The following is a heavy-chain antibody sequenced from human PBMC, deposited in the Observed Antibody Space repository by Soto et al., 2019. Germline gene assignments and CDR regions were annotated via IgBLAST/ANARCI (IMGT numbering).Heavy chain of an antibody. CDR3: AKKNGGQRPFDY. J-gene: IGHJ4*02. CDR1: GFTFSSYS. CDR2: ITGSGADT. Sequence: GGSLRLSCAASGFTFSSYSMSWVRQAPGKGLEWVSVITGSGADTYYADSVKGRFTISRDNSKNTLYLQMNSLRAEDTAVYYCAKKNGGQRPFDYWGQGTLVTVSS. D-gene: IGHD1-1*01. V-gene: IGHV3-23*01.